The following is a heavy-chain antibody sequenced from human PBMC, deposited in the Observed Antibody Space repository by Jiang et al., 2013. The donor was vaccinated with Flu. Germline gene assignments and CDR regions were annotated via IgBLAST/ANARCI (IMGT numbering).Heavy chain of an antibody. CDR3: ARGPIAAAGSAFYYYGMDV. CDR2: MNPNSGNT. J-gene: IGHJ6*02. D-gene: IGHD6-13*01. CDR1: GYTFTSYD. V-gene: IGHV1-8*01. Sequence: GAEVKKPGASVKVSCKASGYTFTSYDINWVRQATGQGLEWMGWMNPNSGNTGYAQKFRGKVTMTRNTSISTAYMELSGLRSEDTAVYYCARGPIAAAGSAFYYYGMDVWGQGTTVTVSS.